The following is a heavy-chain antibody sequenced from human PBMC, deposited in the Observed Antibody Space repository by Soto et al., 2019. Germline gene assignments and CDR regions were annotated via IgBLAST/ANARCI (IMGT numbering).Heavy chain of an antibody. J-gene: IGHJ3*02. CDR3: ARDFVSGYRRGAFDI. Sequence: PGGSLRLSCAASGFTFSSYRMNWVRQAPGKGLEWLSYISSSSGTIYYADSVRGRFTTSRDNAKNSLYLQMNSLRDEDTAVYYCARDFVSGYRRGAFDIWGQGTMVTVSS. D-gene: IGHD3-22*01. V-gene: IGHV3-48*02. CDR1: GFTFSSYR. CDR2: ISSSSGTI.